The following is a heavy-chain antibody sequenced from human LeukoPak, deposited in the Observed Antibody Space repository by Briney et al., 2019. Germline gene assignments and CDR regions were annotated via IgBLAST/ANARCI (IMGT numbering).Heavy chain of an antibody. CDR2: ISSSSSTI. J-gene: IGHJ4*02. Sequence: GGSLRLSCAAYGFTFSSYSMNWVRQAPGKGLEWVSYISSSSSTIYYADSVKGRFTISRDNAKNSLYLQMNSLRAEDTAVYYCARDVGGSYEDYFDYWGQGTLVTVSS. D-gene: IGHD1-26*01. V-gene: IGHV3-48*01. CDR3: ARDVGGSYEDYFDY. CDR1: GFTFSSYS.